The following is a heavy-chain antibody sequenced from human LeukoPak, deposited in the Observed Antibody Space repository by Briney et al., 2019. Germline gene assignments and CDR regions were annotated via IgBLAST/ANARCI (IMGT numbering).Heavy chain of an antibody. CDR1: GFTFSGYS. V-gene: IGHV3-21*01. J-gene: IGHJ4*02. D-gene: IGHD2-2*01. CDR3: ARDRAADIVVVPASDY. CDR2: ISSSSSYI. Sequence: GGSLRLFCAASGFTFSGYSMNWLRQAPGKALEWVSSISSSSSYIYYADSVKGRFTISRDNAKNSLYLQMNSLRAEDTAVYYCARDRAADIVVVPASDYWGQGTLVTVSS.